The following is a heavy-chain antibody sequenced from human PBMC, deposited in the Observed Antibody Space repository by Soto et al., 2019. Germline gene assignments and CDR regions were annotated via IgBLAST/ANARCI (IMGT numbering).Heavy chain of an antibody. CDR2: IYPGDSDN. CDR1: GYSFTTYG. V-gene: IGHV5-51*01. CDR3: ARSYSSSWHYFDY. D-gene: IGHD6-13*01. Sequence: GEPMKISCKGSGYSFTTYGIVWVRQMPGKGLELMGIIYPGDSDNRYGPSFQGQVTISADKSISTAYLQWSSLKASDTAMYYCARSYSSSWHYFDYWGQRTLVTVSS. J-gene: IGHJ4*02.